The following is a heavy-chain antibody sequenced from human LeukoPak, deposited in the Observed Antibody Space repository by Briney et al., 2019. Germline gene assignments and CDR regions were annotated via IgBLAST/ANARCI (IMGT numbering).Heavy chain of an antibody. CDR1: GYTFTSYG. Sequence: GASVKVSCKASGYTFTSYGISWVRQAPGQGLEWMGWINAGNGNTKYSQKFQGRVTITRDTSASTAYMELSSLRSEDTAVYYCARDRRVGGSGTTYNWFDPWGQGTLVTVSS. V-gene: IGHV1-3*01. D-gene: IGHD3-10*01. CDR3: ARDRRVGGSGTTYNWFDP. CDR2: INAGNGNT. J-gene: IGHJ5*02.